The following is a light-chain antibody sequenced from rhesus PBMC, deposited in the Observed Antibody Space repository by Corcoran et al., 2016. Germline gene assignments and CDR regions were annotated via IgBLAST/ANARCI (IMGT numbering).Light chain of an antibody. V-gene: IGKV1-28*02. CDR3: LQHNNYPPT. CDR2: EAF. CDR1: QGITSY. J-gene: IGKJ1*01. Sequence: DIQMTQSPSSLSASVGDTVTITCRASQGITSYLNWFQQKPGKAPKLLINEAFNLESGVPSRFSGSGSGTDFPLTISSLQPEDFATYYCLQHNNYPPTFGQGTKVEIK.